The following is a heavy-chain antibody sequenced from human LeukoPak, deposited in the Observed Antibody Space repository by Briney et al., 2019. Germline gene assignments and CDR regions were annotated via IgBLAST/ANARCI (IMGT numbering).Heavy chain of an antibody. J-gene: IGHJ4*02. Sequence: GGSLRLSCAASGFTFSSYGMHWVRQAPGKGLEWVAVISYDGSNKYYADSVKSRFTISRDNSKNTLYLQMNSLRAEDTAVYYCAKDVTMVRGVLDYWGQGTLVTVSS. CDR3: AKDVTMVRGVLDY. CDR2: ISYDGSNK. V-gene: IGHV3-30*18. D-gene: IGHD3-10*01. CDR1: GFTFSSYG.